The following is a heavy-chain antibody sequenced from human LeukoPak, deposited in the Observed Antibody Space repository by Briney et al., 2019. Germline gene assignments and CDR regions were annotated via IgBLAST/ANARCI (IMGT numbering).Heavy chain of an antibody. V-gene: IGHV1-69*13. CDR3: ARQIAAAGYVDY. D-gene: IGHD6-13*01. CDR2: IIPIFGTA. Sequence: ASVKVSCKASGGTFISYAISWVRQAPGQGLEWMRGIIPIFGTANYAQIFQGRVTITADESTSTAYMELSSLRSEDTAVYYCARQIAAAGYVDYWGQGTLVTVSS. CDR1: GGTFISYA. J-gene: IGHJ4*02.